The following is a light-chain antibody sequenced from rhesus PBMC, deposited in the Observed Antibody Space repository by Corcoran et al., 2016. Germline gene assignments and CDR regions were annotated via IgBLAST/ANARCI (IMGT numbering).Light chain of an antibody. Sequence: DIQMTQSPSSLSASVGDRVTITCRASQGISTYLNWYQQKPGKAPKRLIYAASSLESGVPSRFSGSGSGTDFTLTISSLQPEDFATYYCQQYNSLPYSFGQGTKVEIK. J-gene: IGKJ2*01. CDR2: AAS. CDR1: QGISTY. V-gene: IGKV1-43*02. CDR3: QQYNSLPYS.